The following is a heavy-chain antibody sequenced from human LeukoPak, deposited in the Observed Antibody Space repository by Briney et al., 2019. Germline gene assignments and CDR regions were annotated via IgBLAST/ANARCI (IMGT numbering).Heavy chain of an antibody. Sequence: KTSETLSLTCTVSGGSISSSSYYWGWIRQPPGKGLEWIGNIYYSGSTYYNPSLKSRVTISVDTSKNQFSLKLSSVTAADTAVYYCARHNLSGGTYYGGVDYWGQGTLVTVSA. CDR3: ARHNLSGGTYYGGVDY. CDR2: IYYSGST. D-gene: IGHD1-26*01. V-gene: IGHV4-39*01. J-gene: IGHJ4*02. CDR1: GGSISSSSYY.